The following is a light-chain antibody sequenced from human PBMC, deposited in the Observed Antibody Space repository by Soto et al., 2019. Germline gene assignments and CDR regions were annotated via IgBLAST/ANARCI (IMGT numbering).Light chain of an antibody. J-gene: IGKJ4*01. V-gene: IGKV1-9*01. Sequence: DIQLTQSPSFLSASVGDRVTITCRASQGISSYLAWYQQKPGKAPKLVLYAASSLQGGVPSRFSGSGSGTEFTLTISSLQPEDFATYYCQQHNSYPRTFGGGTKVEIK. CDR3: QQHNSYPRT. CDR1: QGISSY. CDR2: AAS.